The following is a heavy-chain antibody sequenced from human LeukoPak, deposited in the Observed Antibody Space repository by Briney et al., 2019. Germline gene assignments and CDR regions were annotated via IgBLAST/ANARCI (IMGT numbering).Heavy chain of an antibody. D-gene: IGHD3-16*01. CDR1: GSTFSSYS. J-gene: IGHJ4*02. V-gene: IGHV3-21*01. CDR3: ARLGDGGAWSD. CDR2: ISSSSSYI. Sequence: GGSLRLSCAASGSTFSSYSMKWVRQAPGKGLGWGSSISSSSSYIYYADSVKGRFTISRDNAKNSLYLQMNSLRAEDTAVYYCARLGDGGAWSDWGQGTLVTVSS.